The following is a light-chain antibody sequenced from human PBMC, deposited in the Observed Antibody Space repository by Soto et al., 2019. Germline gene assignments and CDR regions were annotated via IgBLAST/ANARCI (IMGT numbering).Light chain of an antibody. Sequence: EIVLTQSPGTLSLFPGERATLSCRASQSLITRYLAWYQQKPGQAPRLLIYGASSRATGIPDRFSGSGSGTYFTITISSLEPEYLPIYSCQQYGTAPTFGQGTRLEIK. CDR3: QQYGTAPT. CDR2: GAS. J-gene: IGKJ5*01. CDR1: QSLITRY. V-gene: IGKV3-20*01.